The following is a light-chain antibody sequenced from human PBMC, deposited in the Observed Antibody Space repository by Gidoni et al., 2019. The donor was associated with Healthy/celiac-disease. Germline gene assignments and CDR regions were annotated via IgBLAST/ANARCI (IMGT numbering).Light chain of an antibody. CDR1: QSVSSY. CDR3: QQRSNWPLT. Sequence: ELVLTQSPATLSWSPGERATLSCRASQSVSSYLAWYQQKPGQAPRLLIYDASNRATGIPARFSGSGSGTDFTLTISSLEPEDFAVYYCQQRSNWPLTFGGGTKVEIK. J-gene: IGKJ4*01. V-gene: IGKV3-11*01. CDR2: DAS.